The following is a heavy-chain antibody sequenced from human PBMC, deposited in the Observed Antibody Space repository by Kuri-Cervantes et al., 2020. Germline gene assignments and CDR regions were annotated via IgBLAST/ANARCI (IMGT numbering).Heavy chain of an antibody. CDR3: ARDQAYCSGGSCPIDY. CDR2: IRSKANSYAT. V-gene: IGHV3-73*01. Sequence: GESLKISCAASGFTFSGSAMHWVRQASGKGLEWVGRIRSKANSYATAYAASVKGRFTITRDDSKNTAYLQMNSLRAEDTAVYYCARDQAYCSGGSCPIDYWGQGTLVTVSS. J-gene: IGHJ4*02. D-gene: IGHD2-15*01. CDR1: GFTFSGSA.